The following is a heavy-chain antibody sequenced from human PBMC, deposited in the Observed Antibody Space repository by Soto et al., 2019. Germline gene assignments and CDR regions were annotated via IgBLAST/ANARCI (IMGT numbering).Heavy chain of an antibody. CDR3: ARHRRNSSSSIDFDY. J-gene: IGHJ4*02. CDR1: GGTFSSYA. CDR2: IIPIFGTA. D-gene: IGHD6-13*01. Sequence: GASVKVSCKASGGTFSSYAISWVRQAPGQGLEWMGGIIPIFGTANYAQKFQGRVTITADESTSTAYMELSSLRSEDTAVYYCARHRRNSSSSIDFDYWGQGTLVTVSS. V-gene: IGHV1-69*13.